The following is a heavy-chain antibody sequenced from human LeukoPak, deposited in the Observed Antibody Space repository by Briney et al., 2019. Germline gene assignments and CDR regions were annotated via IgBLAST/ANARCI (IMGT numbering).Heavy chain of an antibody. V-gene: IGHV4-30-4*08. CDR2: IYYSGST. D-gene: IGHD3-3*01. J-gene: IGHJ4*02. CDR1: GGSISSGDYY. Sequence: SETLSLTCTVCGGSISSGDYYWNWIRQPPGKGLEWIGYIYYSGSTYYNPSLKSRVTISVDTSKNQFSLKLSSVTAADTAVYYCARTYYDFWSGYSHRPPIDYWGQGTLVTVSS. CDR3: ARTYYDFWSGYSHRPPIDY.